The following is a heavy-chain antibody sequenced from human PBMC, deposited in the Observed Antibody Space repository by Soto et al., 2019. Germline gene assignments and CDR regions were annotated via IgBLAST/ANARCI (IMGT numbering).Heavy chain of an antibody. D-gene: IGHD3-10*01. CDR2: IYWDDDK. V-gene: IGHV2-5*02. CDR3: VHRRMGYYYGSGSYYNSGGFDY. CDR1: GFSLSTSGVG. J-gene: IGHJ4*02. Sequence: QITLKESGPTLVKPTQTLTLTCTFSGFSLSTSGVGVGWIRQPPGKALEWLALIYWDDDKRYSPSLKSRLTITKDTSKNQVVLTMTNMDPVDTATYYCVHRRMGYYYGSGSYYNSGGFDYWGQGTLVTVSS.